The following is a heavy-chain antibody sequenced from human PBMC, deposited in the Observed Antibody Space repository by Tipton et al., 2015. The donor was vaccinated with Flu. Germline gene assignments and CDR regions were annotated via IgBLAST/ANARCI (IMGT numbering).Heavy chain of an antibody. V-gene: IGHV4-59*01. J-gene: IGHJ3*02. CDR1: GGSISSFY. Sequence: TLSLTCIVSGGSISSFYWSWIRRPPGKGVEWIAYMLYSGSTNYNPSLKSRVTMSVDTSKNQFSLKLDSVTAADTAIYYCARDSSAPRGDGHAFDIWSQGTMVTVSS. CDR2: MLYSGST. CDR3: ARDSSAPRGDGHAFDI. D-gene: IGHD2-21*02.